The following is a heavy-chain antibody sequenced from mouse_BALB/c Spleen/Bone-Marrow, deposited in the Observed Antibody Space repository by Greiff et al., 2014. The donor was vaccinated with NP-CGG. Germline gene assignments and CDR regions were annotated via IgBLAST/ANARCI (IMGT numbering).Heavy chain of an antibody. CDR1: GYSFTSYW. CDR3: TRTRGYYFDY. V-gene: IGHV1-5*01. CDR2: IYPGNSDT. Sequence: EVQVVESGTVLARPGASVKMSCKASGYSFTSYWMHWVKQRPGQGLESIGAIYPGNSDTSYTQKFKGKAKLTAVTSASTAYMELTSLTNEDSAVYYCTRTRGYYFDYWGQGTTLTVSS. J-gene: IGHJ2*01.